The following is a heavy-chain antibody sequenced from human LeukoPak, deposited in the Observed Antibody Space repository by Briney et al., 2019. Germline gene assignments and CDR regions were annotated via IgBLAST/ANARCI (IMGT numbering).Heavy chain of an antibody. CDR3: ARDQPGYYDSSGDDY. D-gene: IGHD3-22*01. CDR2: MSAYNGNT. Sequence: ASVKVSCKASGYTFTSYGISWVRQAPGQGLEWMGWMSAYNGNTNYAQKLQGRVTMTTDTSTSTAYMELRSLRSDDTAVYYCARDQPGYYDSSGDDYWGQGTLVTVSS. V-gene: IGHV1-18*01. J-gene: IGHJ4*02. CDR1: GYTFTSYG.